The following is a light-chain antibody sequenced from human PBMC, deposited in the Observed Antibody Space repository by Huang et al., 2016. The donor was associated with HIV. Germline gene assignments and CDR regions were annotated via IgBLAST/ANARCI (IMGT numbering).Light chain of an antibody. CDR2: GAS. V-gene: IGKV3-15*01. Sequence: ERVMTQSPATVSLSPGERATLSCRASRSVRTNLAWYQQRPGQAPRLLIYGASTRATGIPARFSGGGSGAEFTLTISSLQSEDFAVYYCQQYDNWPLTFGGGTKVQIK. J-gene: IGKJ4*01. CDR3: QQYDNWPLT. CDR1: RSVRTN.